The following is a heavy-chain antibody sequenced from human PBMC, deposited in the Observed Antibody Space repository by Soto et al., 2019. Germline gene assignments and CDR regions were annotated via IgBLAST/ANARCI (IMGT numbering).Heavy chain of an antibody. Sequence: SETLSLTCAVSGGYINSTNWWSWVRQPPGKGLEWIGEIYHSGSTNYNPSLKSRVTISVDKSKNQFSLKLSSVTAADTAVYYCARVWTTVTNWFDPWGQGTLVTVSS. V-gene: IGHV4-4*02. J-gene: IGHJ5*02. CDR2: IYHSGST. CDR3: ARVWTTVTNWFDP. D-gene: IGHD4-17*01. CDR1: GGYINSTNW.